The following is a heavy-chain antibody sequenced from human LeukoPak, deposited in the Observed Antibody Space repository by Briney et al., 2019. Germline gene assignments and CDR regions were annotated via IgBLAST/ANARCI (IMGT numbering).Heavy chain of an antibody. CDR3: ARGRTIVVVPGDVLELGSLNDY. J-gene: IGHJ4*02. Sequence: KSSETLSLTCAVSGYSISSGYYWGWIRQPPGKGLEWIGSIYHSGSSYYNPSLKSRVTISVDTSKNQFSLKLSSVTAADTAVYYCARGRTIVVVPGDVLELGSLNDYWGQGTLVTVSS. V-gene: IGHV4-38-2*01. D-gene: IGHD2-2*01. CDR2: IYHSGSS. CDR1: GYSISSGYY.